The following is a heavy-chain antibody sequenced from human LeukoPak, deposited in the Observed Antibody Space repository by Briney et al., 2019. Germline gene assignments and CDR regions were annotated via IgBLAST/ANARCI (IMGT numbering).Heavy chain of an antibody. CDR1: GYTFSGHY. CDR3: ARDVDGMDV. CDR2: INPNSGGT. Sequence: ASVKVSCKASGYTFSGHYMHWVRQAPGQGLEWMGWINPNSGGTNYAQKFQGRVTMTRGTSISTAYMELSRLRSDDTAVYYCARDVDGMDVWGQGTTVTVTS. J-gene: IGHJ6*02. D-gene: IGHD2-15*01. V-gene: IGHV1-2*02.